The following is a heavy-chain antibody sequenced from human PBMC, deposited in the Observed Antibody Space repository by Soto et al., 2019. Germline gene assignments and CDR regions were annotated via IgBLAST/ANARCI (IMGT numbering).Heavy chain of an antibody. CDR2: INPNSGGT. Sequence: ASVKLSFKASGYTFNGSYMHWVRQARRQGLEWMGWINPNSGGTNYAQTFEGRVTMTRDTSISTAYIEVSRLSSDYTAVYYCARPLLGVVPHLYGMVVWGQGTTVTSP. CDR3: ARPLLGVVPHLYGMVV. V-gene: IGHV1-2*02. D-gene: IGHD3-3*01. CDR1: GYTFNGSY. J-gene: IGHJ6*02.